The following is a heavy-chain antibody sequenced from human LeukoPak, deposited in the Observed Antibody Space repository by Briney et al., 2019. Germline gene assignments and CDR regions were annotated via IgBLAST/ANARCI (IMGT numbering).Heavy chain of an antibody. D-gene: IGHD6-19*01. V-gene: IGHV4-39*01. J-gene: IGHJ5*02. CDR3: ARRGSSDWNWFDP. Sequence: PSETLSLTCTVSGGSIRSSSCYWGWIRQPPGKGLEWIGTMYYSGSTYYNPSLKSRVTISVDTSKNQFSLKLSSVTAADTAVYYCARRGSSDWNWFDPWGQGALVTVSS. CDR2: MYYSGST. CDR1: GGSIRSSSCY.